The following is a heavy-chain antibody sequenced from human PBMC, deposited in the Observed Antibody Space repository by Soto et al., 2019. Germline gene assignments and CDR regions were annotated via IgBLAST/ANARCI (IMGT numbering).Heavy chain of an antibody. CDR3: ARAYCGGECYWGLGAFDI. CDR2: INPNSGGT. J-gene: IGHJ3*02. D-gene: IGHD2-21*01. V-gene: IGHV1-2*04. Sequence: GASVKVSCKASGYTFTGYYMHWVRQAPGQGLEWMGWINPNSGGTNYAQKFQGWVTMTRDTSISTAYMELSRLRSDDTAVYYCARAYCGGECYWGLGAFDIWGQGTMVTVSS. CDR1: GYTFTGYY.